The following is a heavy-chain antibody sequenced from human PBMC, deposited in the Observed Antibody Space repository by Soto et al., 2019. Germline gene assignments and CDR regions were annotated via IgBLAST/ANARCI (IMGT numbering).Heavy chain of an antibody. V-gene: IGHV1-2*02. CDR3: ASHDPGARFAP. CDR1: RYIFTAYF. Sequence: QVQLAQSGAEVKKPGASVKVSCKAPRYIFTAYFMHWVRQAPGQGLGWMGWINPNNGPTHYGLSFQGRVTMTRDTAISTASLELRSLRSDDTAVYYCASHDPGARFAPWGQGTLVIVA. D-gene: IGHD1-1*01. J-gene: IGHJ5*02. CDR2: INPNNGPT.